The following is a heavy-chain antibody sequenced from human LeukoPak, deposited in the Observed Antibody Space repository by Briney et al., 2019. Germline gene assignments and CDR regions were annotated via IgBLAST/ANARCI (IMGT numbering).Heavy chain of an antibody. CDR2: IYYSGST. CDR1: GGSISSGGYY. Sequence: PSETLSLTCTVSGGSISSGGYYWSWIRQHPGKGLEWIGYIYYSGSTYYDPSLKSRVTISVDTSKNQFSLKLSSATAADTAVYYCARGGSKDIVVVPAAKRGNWFDPWGQGTLVTVSS. D-gene: IGHD2-2*01. CDR3: ARGGSKDIVVVPAAKRGNWFDP. V-gene: IGHV4-31*03. J-gene: IGHJ5*02.